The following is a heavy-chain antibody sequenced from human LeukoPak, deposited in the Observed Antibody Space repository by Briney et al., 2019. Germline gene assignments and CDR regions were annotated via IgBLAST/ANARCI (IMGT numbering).Heavy chain of an antibody. V-gene: IGHV3-74*01. Sequence: GGSLRLSCVASGFSISDYWMRWVRQAPGKGLVYVSHIKGDGTQRGYADSVKGRFTISRENAKNTLYLQMNSLRAEDTAVYFCSRGWRNYGQDVWGKGTTVTVSS. CDR3: SRGWRNYGQDV. CDR2: IKGDGTQR. CDR1: GFSISDYW. J-gene: IGHJ6*04.